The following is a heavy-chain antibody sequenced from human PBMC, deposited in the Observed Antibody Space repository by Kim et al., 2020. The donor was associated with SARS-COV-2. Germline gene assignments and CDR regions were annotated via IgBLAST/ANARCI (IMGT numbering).Heavy chain of an antibody. Sequence: GGSLRLSCVVSGFTFNSYWMSWVRQAPGKGLEWVASIKQDGSEKYYVDSVKGRFTISRDNARNSLYLQMNSLRAEDTDVYHCARSRGMDVWGQGTTVTVSS. J-gene: IGHJ6*02. D-gene: IGHD2-2*01. CDR3: ARSRGMDV. CDR2: IKQDGSEK. V-gene: IGHV3-7*01. CDR1: GFTFNSYW.